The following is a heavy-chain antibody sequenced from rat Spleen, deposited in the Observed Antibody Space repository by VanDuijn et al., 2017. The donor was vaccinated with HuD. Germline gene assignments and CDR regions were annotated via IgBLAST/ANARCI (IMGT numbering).Heavy chain of an antibody. D-gene: IGHD1-10*01. V-gene: IGHV5-7*01. CDR3: TTDDSQLGWYFDF. CDR2: ISYDGSST. J-gene: IGHJ1*01. Sequence: EVQLVESGGGLVQPGRSLKLSCAASGFTFSDYNMAWVRQAPKKGLGWVATISYDGSSTYYRDSVKGRFTISRDNAKSSLYLQMDSLRSEDTATYYCTTDDSQLGWYFDFWGPGTMVTVSS. CDR1: GFTFSDYN.